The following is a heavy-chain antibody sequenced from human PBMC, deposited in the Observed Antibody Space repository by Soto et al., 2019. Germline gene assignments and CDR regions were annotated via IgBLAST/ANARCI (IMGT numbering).Heavy chain of an antibody. J-gene: IGHJ4*02. CDR3: AKDRRAGGNYGFYSDF. V-gene: IGHV3-23*01. CDR1: GFTFSSYG. D-gene: IGHD1-7*01. Sequence: PGGSLRLSCAASGFTFSSYGMTWVRQVPGKGLEWVSFSSATGAGTYYADSVKGRFTISRDNSKNTLYLQMTSLRADDTAVYYCAKDRRAGGNYGFYSDFWGQGALVTVSS. CDR2: SSATGAGT.